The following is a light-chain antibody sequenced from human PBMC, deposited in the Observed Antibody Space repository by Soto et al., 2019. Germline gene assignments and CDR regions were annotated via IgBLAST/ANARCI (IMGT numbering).Light chain of an antibody. J-gene: IGKJ4*02. V-gene: IGKV3-11*01. CDR1: QSVSSY. Sequence: EIVLTQSPATLSLSPGEGATLSCRASQSVSSYLAWYQQKPGQAPRLLIYDASNRATGIPARFSGSGSGTDFTLTISSLEPEDFAVYYCQQRSYWLTFGGGTRWISN. CDR2: DAS. CDR3: QQRSYWLT.